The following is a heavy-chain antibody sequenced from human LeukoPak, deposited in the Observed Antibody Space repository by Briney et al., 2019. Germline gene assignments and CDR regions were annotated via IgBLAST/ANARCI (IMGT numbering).Heavy chain of an antibody. CDR2: IKSKSDGGTT. CDR3: TTVGCSSTSCYRDY. CDR1: GFTFSNAW. J-gene: IGHJ4*02. D-gene: IGHD2-2*01. V-gene: IGHV3-15*01. Sequence: PGGSLRLSCAASGFTFSNAWMSWVRQAPGKGLEWVGRIKSKSDGGTTDYAEPVKGRFNISRDDSKSTLYLQMNSLKSEDTAVYYCTTVGCSSTSCYRDYWGQGTLVTVSS.